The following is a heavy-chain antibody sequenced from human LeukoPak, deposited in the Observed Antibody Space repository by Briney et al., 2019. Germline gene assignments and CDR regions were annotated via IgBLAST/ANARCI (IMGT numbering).Heavy chain of an antibody. CDR3: ARPGYSSSRSNYYYYSMDV. Sequence: GESLKISCKGSGYSFTSYWIGWVRQMPGKGLEWMGIIYPGDSDTRYSPSFQGQVTISADKSISTAYLQWSSLKASDTATYYCARPGYSSSRSNYYYYSMDVWGQGTTVTVSS. D-gene: IGHD6-13*01. J-gene: IGHJ6*02. CDR2: IYPGDSDT. V-gene: IGHV5-51*01. CDR1: GYSFTSYW.